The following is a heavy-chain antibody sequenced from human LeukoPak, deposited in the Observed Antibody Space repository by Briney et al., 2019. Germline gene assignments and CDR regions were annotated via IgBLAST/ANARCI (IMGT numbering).Heavy chain of an antibody. Sequence: SVKVSCKASGYTFTSYGISWVRQAPGQGLEWMGWISAYNGDTNYAQKLRGRVTMTTDTSTSTAYMELRSLRSDDTAVYYCARDRTIKDADYWGQGTLVTVSS. CDR2: ISAYNGDT. J-gene: IGHJ4*02. CDR1: GYTFTSYG. V-gene: IGHV1-18*01. CDR3: ARDRTIKDADY.